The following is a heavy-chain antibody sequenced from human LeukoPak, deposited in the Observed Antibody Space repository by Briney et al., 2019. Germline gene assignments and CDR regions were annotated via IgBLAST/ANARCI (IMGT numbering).Heavy chain of an antibody. CDR2: INPNSGGT. V-gene: IGHV1-2*02. CDR3: ASSLQYYYVSSGYSL. CDR1: GYTLTGYY. D-gene: IGHD3-22*01. Sequence: ASVKVSCKASGYTLTGYYMHWVRQAPGQGLEWMGWINPNSGGTNYAQKFQGRVTMTRDTSSSTGYMELSRLRSDDTAVYYCASSLQYYYVSSGYSLWGQGTLVTVSS. J-gene: IGHJ4*02.